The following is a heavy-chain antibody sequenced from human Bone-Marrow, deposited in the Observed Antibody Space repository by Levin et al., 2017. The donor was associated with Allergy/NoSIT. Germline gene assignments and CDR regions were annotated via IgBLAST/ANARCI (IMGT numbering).Heavy chain of an antibody. CDR2: ISNMPGTI. CDR3: ARLGSSGYLRGFDN. V-gene: IGHV3-11*01. Sequence: GESLKISCSASGFAFGDFYLGWFRQAPGKGLEWVAYISNMPGTIYYADSLKGRFTISRDNGEKSLFLQMDGLRGEDTAVYYCARLGSSGYLRGFDNWGQGTLVTVSS. J-gene: IGHJ4*02. CDR1: GFAFGDFY. D-gene: IGHD3-22*01.